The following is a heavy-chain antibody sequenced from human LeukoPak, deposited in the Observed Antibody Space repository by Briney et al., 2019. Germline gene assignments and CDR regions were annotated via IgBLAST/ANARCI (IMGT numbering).Heavy chain of an antibody. Sequence: GGSLRLSCAASGFTFSSYSMNWVRQAPGKGLEWVSSISSSSSYIYYADSVKGRFTISRDNAKNSLYLQMNSLRAEDTAVYYCARARTITIFGVVIHGDAFDIWGQGTMVTVSS. D-gene: IGHD3-3*01. J-gene: IGHJ3*02. CDR3: ARARTITIFGVVIHGDAFDI. V-gene: IGHV3-21*01. CDR1: GFTFSSYS. CDR2: ISSSSSYI.